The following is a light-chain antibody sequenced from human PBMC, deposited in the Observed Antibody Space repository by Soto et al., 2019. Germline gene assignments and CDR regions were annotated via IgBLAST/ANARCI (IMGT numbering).Light chain of an antibody. J-gene: IGLJ3*02. CDR2: SNN. CDR1: SSNIGSNA. CDR3: AAWDDSLREV. Sequence: QSVLTQPPSTSGTPGQRVTISCSGSSSNIGSNAVNWYQQLPGTAPKLLMYSNNQRPSGVPDRFSGSKSGTSASLAISGLQSEDEADYYCAAWDDSLREVFGGGTKLTVL. V-gene: IGLV1-44*01.